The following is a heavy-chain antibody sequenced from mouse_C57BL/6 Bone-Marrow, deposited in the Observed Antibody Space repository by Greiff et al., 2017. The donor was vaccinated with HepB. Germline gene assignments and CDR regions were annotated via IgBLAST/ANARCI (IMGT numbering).Heavy chain of an antibody. V-gene: IGHV5-6*01. D-gene: IGHD1-1*01. J-gene: IGHJ2*01. CDR2: ISSGGSYT. Sequence: EVQVVESGGDLVKPGGSLKLSCAASGFTFSSYGMSWVRQTPDKRLEWVATISSGGSYTYYPDSVKGRFTISRDNAKNTLYLQMSSLKSEDTAMYYCARHPFYYYGSSPLYYFDYWGQGTTLTVSS. CDR3: ARHPFYYYGSSPLYYFDY. CDR1: GFTFSSYG.